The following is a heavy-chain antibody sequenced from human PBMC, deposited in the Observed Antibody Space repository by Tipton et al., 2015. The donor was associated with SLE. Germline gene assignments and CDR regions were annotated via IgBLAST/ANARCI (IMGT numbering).Heavy chain of an antibody. Sequence: TLSLTCTVSGDSISSGSYYWNWIRQSAGKGLEWIGRIHPTGSTNHNPSLRSRVTISLDTSKNQFSLKLTSVTAADTAVYYCVREPWELLYGQYHHTDVWGKGTTVTVSS. J-gene: IGHJ6*03. CDR1: GDSISSGSYY. CDR3: VREPWELLYGQYHHTDV. V-gene: IGHV4-61*02. D-gene: IGHD1-26*01. CDR2: IHPTGST.